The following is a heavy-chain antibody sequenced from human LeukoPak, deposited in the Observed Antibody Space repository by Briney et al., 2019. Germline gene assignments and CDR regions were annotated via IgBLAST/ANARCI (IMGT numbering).Heavy chain of an antibody. J-gene: IGHJ4*02. Sequence: GGSLRLSCAASGFTFSRYAMSWVRQAPGKGVEWVSAFTGSSGRTYYADSVEGRFTISRDNSKNTLSLQMNSLRAEDTAVYYCAKRGHYVSSNSYAPFDHWGQGTLVTVSS. CDR1: GFTFSRYA. V-gene: IGHV3-23*01. CDR2: FTGSSGRT. CDR3: AKRGHYVSSNSYAPFDH. D-gene: IGHD3-22*01.